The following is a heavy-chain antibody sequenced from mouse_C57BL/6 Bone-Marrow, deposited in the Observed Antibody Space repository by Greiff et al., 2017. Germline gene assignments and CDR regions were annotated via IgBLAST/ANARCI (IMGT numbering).Heavy chain of an antibody. CDR3: ARSGPQLPPWYFDV. J-gene: IGHJ1*03. D-gene: IGHD1-1*01. Sequence: EVQLVESGPVLVKPGASVKMSCKASGYTFTDYYMNWVKQSHGKSLEWIGVINPYNGGTSYNQKFKGKATLTVDKSSSTAYMELNSLTSEDSAVYYCARSGPQLPPWYFDVWGTGTTVTVSS. CDR2: INPYNGGT. V-gene: IGHV1-19*01. CDR1: GYTFTDYY.